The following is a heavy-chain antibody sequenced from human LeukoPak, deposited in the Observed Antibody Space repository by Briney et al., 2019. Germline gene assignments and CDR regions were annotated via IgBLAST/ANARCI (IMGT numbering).Heavy chain of an antibody. Sequence: GGSLRLSCAASGFTFSSYSMNWVRQAPGKGLEWVSYISSSSSNIYYADSVKGRFTISRDNAKNSLYLQMNSLRAEDTAVYYCARATTVTTVRDQLYYMDVWGKGTTVTVSS. CDR2: ISSSSSNI. D-gene: IGHD4-17*01. CDR3: ARATTVTTVRDQLYYMDV. CDR1: GFTFSSYS. V-gene: IGHV3-48*01. J-gene: IGHJ6*03.